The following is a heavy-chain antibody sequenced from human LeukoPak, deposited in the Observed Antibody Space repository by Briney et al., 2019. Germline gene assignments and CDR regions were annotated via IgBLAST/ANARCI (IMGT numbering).Heavy chain of an antibody. CDR2: IYYSGST. D-gene: IGHD2-2*02. J-gene: IGHJ6*03. Sequence: SETLSLTCTVSGGSISSYYWSWIRQPPGKGLEWIGYIYYSGSTNYNPSLKSRVTISVDTSKNQFSLKLSSVTAADTAVYYCARVAGTYCSSTSCYNDYNYMDVWGKGTTVTVSS. CDR1: GGSISSYY. V-gene: IGHV4-59*08. CDR3: ARVAGTYCSSTSCYNDYNYMDV.